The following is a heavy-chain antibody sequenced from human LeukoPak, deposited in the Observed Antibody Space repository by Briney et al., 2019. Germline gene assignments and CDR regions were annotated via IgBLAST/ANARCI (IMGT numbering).Heavy chain of an antibody. V-gene: IGHV4-34*01. CDR1: GGSFSGYY. CDR3: ARGRKTTGRYFDL. D-gene: IGHD1-14*01. Sequence: SETLSLTCAIYGGSFSGYYWSWIRQPPGKGLEWIGEINHSKSTNYNPSLKSRVTMSVDTSKNQFSLKLSSVTAADTAVYYCARGRKTTGRYFDLWGRGTLVTVST. J-gene: IGHJ2*01. CDR2: INHSKST.